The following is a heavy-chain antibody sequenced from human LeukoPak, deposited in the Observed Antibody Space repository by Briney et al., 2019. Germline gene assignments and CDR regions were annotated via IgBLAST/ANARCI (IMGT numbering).Heavy chain of an antibody. Sequence: GRSLRLSCTASGFTFADYALSWFRQAPGKGLEWAAKIDYDGGKIQYAASVKGRFTISRDNAKNSLYLQMNSLRAEDTAIYYCTRVGYIDEGIDYWGQGTLVTVSS. CDR1: GFTFADYA. J-gene: IGHJ4*02. D-gene: IGHD5-24*01. CDR3: TRVGYIDEGIDY. V-gene: IGHV3-7*04. CDR2: IDYDGGKI.